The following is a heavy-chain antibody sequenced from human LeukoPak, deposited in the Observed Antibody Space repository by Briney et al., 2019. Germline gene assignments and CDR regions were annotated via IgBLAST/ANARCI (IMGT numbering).Heavy chain of an antibody. Sequence: SETLSLTCTVSGGSISSYYWSWIRQPPGKGLEWIGYIYYSGSTNYNPSLKSRVTISVDTSKNQFSLKLSSVTAADTAVYYCARTMVRGVIKFDYWGQGTLVTVSS. D-gene: IGHD3-10*01. J-gene: IGHJ4*02. CDR3: ARTMVRGVIKFDY. V-gene: IGHV4-59*01. CDR1: GGSISSYY. CDR2: IYYSGST.